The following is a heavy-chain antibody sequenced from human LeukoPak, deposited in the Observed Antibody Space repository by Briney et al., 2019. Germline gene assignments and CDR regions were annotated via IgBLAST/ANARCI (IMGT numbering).Heavy chain of an antibody. Sequence: PSETLSLTCTVSGASISSYYWSWIRQPPGEGLEWIAYFSHSGSTFYNPSLKSRVTISLDTSKNQFSLNLRSVTAADTAVYYCAGQNIPTPHDYWGQGTQVTVSS. CDR3: AGQNIPTPHDY. CDR2: FSHSGST. CDR1: GASISSYY. J-gene: IGHJ4*02. D-gene: IGHD2-2*02. V-gene: IGHV4-59*04.